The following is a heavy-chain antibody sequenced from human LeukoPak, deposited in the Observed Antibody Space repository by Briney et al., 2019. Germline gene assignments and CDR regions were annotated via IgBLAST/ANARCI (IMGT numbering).Heavy chain of an antibody. CDR2: INHSGST. Sequence: SETLSLTCAVYGGSFSGYYWSWIRQPPGKGLEWIGEINHSGSTNYNPSLKSRVTISVDTSKNQFSLKLSSVTAADTAVYYCARGHDYGDSAFHYWGQGTLVTVSS. CDR1: GGSFSGYY. D-gene: IGHD4-17*01. J-gene: IGHJ4*02. V-gene: IGHV4-34*01. CDR3: ARGHDYGDSAFHY.